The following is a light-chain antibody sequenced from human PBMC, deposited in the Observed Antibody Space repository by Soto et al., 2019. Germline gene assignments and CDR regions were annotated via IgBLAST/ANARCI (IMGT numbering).Light chain of an antibody. CDR1: SSDVGGYNY. CDR3: SSYTSSSTLD. V-gene: IGLV2-14*01. Sequence: QSVLTQPASVSGSPGQSITISCTGTSSDVGGYNYVSWYQQHPGKAPKLMIYDVSNRPSGVSNRFSGSESGNTASLTISGLQAEDEADYYCSSYTSSSTLDFGTGT. J-gene: IGLJ1*01. CDR2: DVS.